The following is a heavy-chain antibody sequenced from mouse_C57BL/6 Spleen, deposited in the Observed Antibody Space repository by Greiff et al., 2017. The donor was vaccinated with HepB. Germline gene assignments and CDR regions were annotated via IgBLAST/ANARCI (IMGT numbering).Heavy chain of an antibody. Sequence: VQLQQSGPELVKPGASVKISCKASGYAFSSSWMNWVKQSPGKGLEWIGRIYPGDGDTNYNGKFKGKATLTADKSSSTAYMQLSSLTSEDSAVYFCARSDGYPTMDYWGQGTSVTVSS. D-gene: IGHD2-3*01. J-gene: IGHJ4*01. CDR3: ARSDGYPTMDY. CDR2: IYPGDGDT. V-gene: IGHV1-82*01. CDR1: GYAFSSSW.